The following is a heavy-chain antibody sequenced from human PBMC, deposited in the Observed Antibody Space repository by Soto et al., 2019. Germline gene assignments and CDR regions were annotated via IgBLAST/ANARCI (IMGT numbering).Heavy chain of an antibody. CDR2: INHSGST. CDR3: ARAVSLLDY. J-gene: IGHJ4*02. CDR1: GGSFSGYY. Sequence: QVQLQQWGAGLLKPSETLSLTCAVYGGSFSGYYWSWIRQPPGKGLEWIGEINHSGSTNYNPSLKSRVTRSVDTSKNQFSLKLSSVTAADTAVYDCARAVSLLDYWGQGTLVTVSS. V-gene: IGHV4-34*01.